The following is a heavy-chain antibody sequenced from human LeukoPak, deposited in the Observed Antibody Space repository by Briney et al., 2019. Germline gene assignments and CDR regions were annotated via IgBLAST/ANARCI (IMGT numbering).Heavy chain of an antibody. J-gene: IGHJ6*03. Sequence: GGSLRLSCAASGFTFSSYSMNWVRQAPGKGLEWVSSISSSSSYIYYADSVKGRLTISRDNAKNSLYLQMNSLRAEDTAVYYCARGLNDFWSGYCMDVWGKGTTVTVSS. CDR1: GFTFSSYS. CDR3: ARGLNDFWSGYCMDV. V-gene: IGHV3-21*01. D-gene: IGHD3-3*01. CDR2: ISSSSSYI.